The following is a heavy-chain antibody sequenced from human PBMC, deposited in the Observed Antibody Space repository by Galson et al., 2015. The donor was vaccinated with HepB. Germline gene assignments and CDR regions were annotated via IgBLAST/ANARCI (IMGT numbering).Heavy chain of an antibody. CDR2: ISAYNGNT. J-gene: IGHJ3*02. CDR3: ARDKTGTTFHAFDI. D-gene: IGHD1-1*01. CDR1: GYTFTSYG. Sequence: SVKVSCKASGYTFTSYGISCVRQAPGQGLEWMGWISAYNGNTNYAQKLQGRVTMTTDTSTSTAYMELRSLRSDDTAVYYCARDKTGTTFHAFDIWGQGTMVTVSS. V-gene: IGHV1-18*01.